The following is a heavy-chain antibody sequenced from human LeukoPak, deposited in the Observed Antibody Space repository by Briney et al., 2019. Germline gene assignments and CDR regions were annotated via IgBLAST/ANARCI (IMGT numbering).Heavy chain of an antibody. Sequence: GGSLRLSCAASGFSFSSYALSWVRQAPGKGLEWVSAISGSGGTTYYADSVKGRFTISRDNSKNTLYLQMSSLRAEDTAVYSCAKYRSTRWLKGVYYFDYWGQGTLVTVSS. CDR1: GFSFSSYA. CDR3: AKYRSTRWLKGVYYFDY. V-gene: IGHV3-23*01. D-gene: IGHD5-24*01. CDR2: ISGSGGTT. J-gene: IGHJ4*02.